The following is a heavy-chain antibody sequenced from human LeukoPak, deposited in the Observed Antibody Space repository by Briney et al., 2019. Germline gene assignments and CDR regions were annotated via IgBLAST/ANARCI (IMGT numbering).Heavy chain of an antibody. V-gene: IGHV4-31*03. CDR3: ARAPFYYGSGSYNWFDP. Sequence: PSETPSLTCTVSGGSISSGGYYWSWIRQHPGKGLEWIGYIYYSGSTYYNPSLKSRVTISVDTSKNQFSLKLSSVTAADTAVYYCARAPFYYGSGSYNWFDPWGQGTLVTVSS. D-gene: IGHD3-10*01. CDR1: GGSISSGGYY. J-gene: IGHJ5*02. CDR2: IYYSGST.